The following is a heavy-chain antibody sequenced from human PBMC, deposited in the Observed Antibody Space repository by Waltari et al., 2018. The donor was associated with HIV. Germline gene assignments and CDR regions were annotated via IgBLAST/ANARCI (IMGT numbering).Heavy chain of an antibody. Sequence: QVQLVQSGAEVKKPGASVKVSCKASGYTFTGSYMHWVRQAPGQGLEWMGWINPNSGGTNYAQKFQGRVTMTRDTSISTAYMELSRLRSDDTAVYYCARDRARTTDYYYYGMDVWGQGTTVTVSS. CDR1: GYTFTGSY. V-gene: IGHV1-2*02. J-gene: IGHJ6*02. D-gene: IGHD1-7*01. CDR2: INPNSGGT. CDR3: ARDRARTTDYYYYGMDV.